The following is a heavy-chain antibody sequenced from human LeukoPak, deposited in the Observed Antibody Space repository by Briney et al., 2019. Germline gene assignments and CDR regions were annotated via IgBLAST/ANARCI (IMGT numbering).Heavy chain of an antibody. CDR2: INHSGST. Sequence: SETLSLTCAVYGGSFSGYYWSWIRQPPGKGLEWIGEINHSGSTNYNPSLKSRVTISVDTSKNQFSLKLGSVTAADTAVYYCARSAALDCSSTSCYGYFDYWGQGTLVTVSS. CDR1: GGSFSGYY. J-gene: IGHJ4*02. D-gene: IGHD2-2*01. V-gene: IGHV4-34*01. CDR3: ARSAALDCSSTSCYGYFDY.